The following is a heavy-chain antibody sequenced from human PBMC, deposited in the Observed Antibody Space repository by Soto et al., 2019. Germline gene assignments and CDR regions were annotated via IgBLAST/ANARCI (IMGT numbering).Heavy chain of an antibody. D-gene: IGHD5-18*01. J-gene: IGHJ4*02. CDR3: ARSSHRGYFFDN. Sequence: QVQLVESGGGLVKPGGSLRLSCAASTFSLSDYYMSWIRHAPGRGLEWVAYSSSTTSYTNYADSVKGRFTILRDNAKNSLYLQMKSLRGEDTAVYYFARSSHRGYFFDNWGQGTLVTVSS. CDR1: TFSLSDYY. CDR2: SSSTTSYT. V-gene: IGHV3-11*06.